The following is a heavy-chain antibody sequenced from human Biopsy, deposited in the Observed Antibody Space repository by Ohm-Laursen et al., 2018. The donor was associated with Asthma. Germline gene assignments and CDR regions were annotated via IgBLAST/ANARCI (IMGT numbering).Heavy chain of an antibody. J-gene: IGHJ5*02. Sequence: ASVKVSCKASGYTFIGCHIHWMRQAPGQGLEWIGRINPNSGGTNYAQKFQGRVTMTRDTSISAAYMEVSRLRSDATAVYYCARGQKSAGDRWFDPWGQGTLVTVSS. CDR3: ARGQKSAGDRWFDP. V-gene: IGHV1-2*06. CDR1: GYTFIGCH. D-gene: IGHD6-13*01. CDR2: INPNSGGT.